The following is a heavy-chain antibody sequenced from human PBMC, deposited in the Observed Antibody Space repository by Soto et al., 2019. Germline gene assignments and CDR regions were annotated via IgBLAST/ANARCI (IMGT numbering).Heavy chain of an antibody. D-gene: IGHD3-3*01. Sequence: LSLSCADSEFTFSSYWMSWVRQAPGKGLEWVANIKQDGSEKYYVDSVKGRFTISRDNAKNSLYLQMNSLRAEDTAVYYCARALRFYSNWFDPWGQGTLVTVSS. CDR2: IKQDGSEK. CDR3: ARALRFYSNWFDP. V-gene: IGHV3-7*01. J-gene: IGHJ5*02. CDR1: EFTFSSYW.